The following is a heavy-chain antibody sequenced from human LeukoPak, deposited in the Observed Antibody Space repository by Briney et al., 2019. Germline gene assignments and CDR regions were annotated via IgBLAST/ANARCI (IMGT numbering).Heavy chain of an antibody. Sequence: PSETLSLTCTVSGGSISSSSYYWGWIRQPPGKGLEWIGSIYYSGSTYYNPSLKSRVTISVDTSKNQFSLKLSSVTAADTAVYYCARARGMGTLDFWGQGTLVTVPS. J-gene: IGHJ4*02. CDR1: GGSISSSSYY. CDR2: IYYSGST. CDR3: ARARGMGTLDF. D-gene: IGHD3-16*01. V-gene: IGHV4-39*01.